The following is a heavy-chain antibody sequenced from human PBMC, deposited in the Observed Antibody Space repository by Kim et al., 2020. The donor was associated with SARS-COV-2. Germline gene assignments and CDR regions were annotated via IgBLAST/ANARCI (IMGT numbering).Heavy chain of an antibody. CDR3: AKGVPVQLWFRVDY. CDR2: ISYDGSNK. V-gene: IGHV3-30*18. J-gene: IGHJ4*02. CDR1: GFTFSTYG. D-gene: IGHD5-18*01. Sequence: GGSLRLSCAASGFTFSTYGMHWVRQAPGKGLEWVAVISYDGSNKYYADSVKGRFTISRDNSENTLYLQMNSLRAEDTAVYYCAKGVPVQLWFRVDYWGQG.